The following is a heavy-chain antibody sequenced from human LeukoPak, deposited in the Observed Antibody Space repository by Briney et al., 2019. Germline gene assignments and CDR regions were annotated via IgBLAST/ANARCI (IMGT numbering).Heavy chain of an antibody. J-gene: IGHJ3*02. Sequence: PSETLSLTCTVSGGSISSGSYYWSWIRQPAGKGLEWIGRIYTSGSTNYNPSLKSRVTISVDTSKNQFSLKLSSVTAADAAVYYCARVEVPTDSSGWEMYDAFDIWGQGTMVTVSS. D-gene: IGHD6-25*01. CDR1: GGSISSGSYY. CDR2: IYTSGST. CDR3: ARVEVPTDSSGWEMYDAFDI. V-gene: IGHV4-61*02.